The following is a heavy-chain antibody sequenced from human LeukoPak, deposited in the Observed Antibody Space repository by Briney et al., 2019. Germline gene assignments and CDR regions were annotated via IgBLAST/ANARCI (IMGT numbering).Heavy chain of an antibody. J-gene: IGHJ4*02. V-gene: IGHV5-51*01. CDR2: IYPGDSDA. CDR3: ARLPGIVATIERYFDY. D-gene: IGHD5-12*01. Sequence: GESLKISCKGSGYSFTSYWIGWVRQMPGKGLEWMGIIYPGDSDARYSPSFQGQVTISADKSISTAYLQWSSLKASDTAMYYCARLPGIVATIERYFDYWGQGTLVTVSS. CDR1: GYSFTSYW.